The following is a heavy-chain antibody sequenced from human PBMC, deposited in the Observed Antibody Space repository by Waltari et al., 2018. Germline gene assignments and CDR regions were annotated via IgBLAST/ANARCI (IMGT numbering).Heavy chain of an antibody. CDR2: INPNRGGT. CDR3: ATAAGLYYYGMDV. Sequence: QVQLVQSGAEVKKPGASVKVSCKASGYTFTGYYIHWVRQAPGQGLEWMGWINPNRGGTNYAQKCQDWVTMTRDTSISTAYMDLSRLRSDDTAIYYCATAAGLYYYGMDVWGQGTTVTVSS. V-gene: IGHV1-2*04. D-gene: IGHD1-1*01. CDR1: GYTFTGYY. J-gene: IGHJ6*02.